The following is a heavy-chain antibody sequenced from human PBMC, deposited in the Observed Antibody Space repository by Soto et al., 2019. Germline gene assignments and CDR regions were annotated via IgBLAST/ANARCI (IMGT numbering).Heavy chain of an antibody. V-gene: IGHV1-69*13. CDR1: GGTFSSHA. CDR3: ARDVPLNYYDGTFSYYAMDV. J-gene: IGHJ6*02. CDR2: IIPFFKAT. D-gene: IGHD3-16*01. Sequence: SVKVSCKVSGGTFSSHAISWVRQAPGQGLEWMGGIIPFFKATSFAQKFQGRVTITADDSTSTAYMDLYSPGSEDTAVYYCARDVPLNYYDGTFSYYAMDVWGQGTTVTVSS.